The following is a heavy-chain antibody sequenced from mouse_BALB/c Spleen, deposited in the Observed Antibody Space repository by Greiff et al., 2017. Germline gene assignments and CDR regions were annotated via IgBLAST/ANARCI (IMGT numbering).Heavy chain of an antibody. CDR3: ASTVVADYYAMDY. CDR2: IDPANGNT. Sequence: EVKLQESGAELVKPGASVKLSCTASGFNIKDTYMHWVKQRPEQGLECIGRIDPANGNTKYDPKFQCKATITADTSSNTAYLQLSSLTSEDTAVYYCASTVVADYYAMDYWGQGTSVTVSS. V-gene: IGHV14-3*02. D-gene: IGHD1-1*01. CDR1: GFNIKDTY. J-gene: IGHJ4*01.